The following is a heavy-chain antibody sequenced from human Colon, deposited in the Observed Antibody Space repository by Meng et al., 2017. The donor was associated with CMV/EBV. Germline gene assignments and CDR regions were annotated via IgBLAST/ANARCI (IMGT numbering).Heavy chain of an antibody. V-gene: IGHV7-4-1*02. CDR2: INTDTGSP. J-gene: IGHJ4*02. CDR3: ARGGGEIYYGSGTCDS. Sequence: GYTLSGYVMNWVRQAPGQGLEWMGWINTDTGSPTYAQGFTGRFVFSLDTSVSTAYLLISGLEAEDTAVYYCARGGGEIYYGSGTCDSWGQGTLVTVSS. D-gene: IGHD3-10*01. CDR1: GYTLSGYV.